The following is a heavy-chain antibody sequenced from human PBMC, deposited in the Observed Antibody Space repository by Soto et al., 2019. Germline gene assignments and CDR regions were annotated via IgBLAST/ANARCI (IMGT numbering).Heavy chain of an antibody. CDR2: IYYSGST. V-gene: IGHV4-59*01. D-gene: IGHD4-17*01. CDR1: GDSISSYY. Sequence: PSETLSLTCTVSGDSISSYYWSWIRQPPGKGLEWIGYIYYSGSTNYNPSLKSRVTISVDTSKNQFSLKLSSVTAADTAVYYCARSNGDYVDYWGQGTLVTVSS. CDR3: ARSNGDYVDY. J-gene: IGHJ4*02.